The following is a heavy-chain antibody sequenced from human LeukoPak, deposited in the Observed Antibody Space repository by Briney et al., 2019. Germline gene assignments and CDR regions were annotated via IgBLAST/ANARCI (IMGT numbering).Heavy chain of an antibody. CDR3: ARDKWGSIDY. CDR2: MSFDGGDI. CDR1: GFTFSTYA. J-gene: IGHJ4*02. V-gene: IGHV3-30-3*01. Sequence: PGGSLRLSCAASGFTFSTYAMHWVRQPPGKGLEWVAVMSFDGGDIQYADSVRGRFTISRDNSKNTLFLQMNSPRTEDTAIYYCARDKWGSIDYWGQGILVTVSS. D-gene: IGHD7-27*01.